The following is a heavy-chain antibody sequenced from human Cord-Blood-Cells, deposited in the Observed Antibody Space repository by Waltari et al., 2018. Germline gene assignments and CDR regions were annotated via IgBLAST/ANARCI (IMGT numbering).Heavy chain of an antibody. CDR1: GGSFSGYY. V-gene: IGHV4-34*01. J-gene: IGHJ4*02. CDR3: ARGYSYGFDY. D-gene: IGHD5-18*01. Sequence: QVQLQQWGAGLLKPSETLSLTCAVYGGSFSGYYWSWIRQPPGKGLEWIGEINHSGSTNSNPSLKSRVTISVDTSKNQFSLKLSSVTAADTAVYYCARGYSYGFDYWGQGTLVTVSS. CDR2: INHSGST.